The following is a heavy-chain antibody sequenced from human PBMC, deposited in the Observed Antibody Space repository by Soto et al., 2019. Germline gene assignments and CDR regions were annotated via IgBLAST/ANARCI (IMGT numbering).Heavy chain of an antibody. D-gene: IGHD2-2*01. CDR2: INHSGST. CDR1: GGSFSGYY. CDR3: ATVALGLYCSSNPSPGASVEV. V-gene: IGHV4-34*01. Sequence: PSETLCFTCAFYGGSFSGYYWSWIRQPPGKGLDLIGEINHSGSTKYNPSLKGRVSISVDTSKSQFSLKLNSVTAADTAVYYCATVALGLYCSSNPSPGASVEVWGQGTMFTVSS. J-gene: IGHJ3*01.